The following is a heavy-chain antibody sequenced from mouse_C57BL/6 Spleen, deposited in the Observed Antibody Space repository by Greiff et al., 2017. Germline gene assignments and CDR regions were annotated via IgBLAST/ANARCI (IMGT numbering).Heavy chain of an antibody. D-gene: IGHD3-2*02. Sequence: QVQLKASGAELVKPGASVKISCKASGYAFSSYCMNWVKQRPGKGLEWIGQIYPGDGDTNYNGQFQGKATLTADTSSSTAYMQLSSLTSEDSAVYFCARAQATAFDYWGQGTTLTVSS. J-gene: IGHJ2*01. CDR1: GYAFSSYC. V-gene: IGHV1-80*01. CDR2: IYPGDGDT. CDR3: ARAQATAFDY.